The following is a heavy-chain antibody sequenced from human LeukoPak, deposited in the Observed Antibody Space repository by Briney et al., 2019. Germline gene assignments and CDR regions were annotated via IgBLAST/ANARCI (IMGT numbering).Heavy chain of an antibody. Sequence: GGLLRLSFAAPGFTFSTNAMTWVPQAPGKGLEWVSAFGGGGGSTYYADSVKGRFTISRDNSKNTLYLQMNSLRAEDTAVYYCASHPDGSGDQDYWGQGTLVTVSS. D-gene: IGHD3-10*01. V-gene: IGHV3-23*01. CDR3: ASHPDGSGDQDY. CDR1: GFTFSTNA. CDR2: FGGGGGST. J-gene: IGHJ4*02.